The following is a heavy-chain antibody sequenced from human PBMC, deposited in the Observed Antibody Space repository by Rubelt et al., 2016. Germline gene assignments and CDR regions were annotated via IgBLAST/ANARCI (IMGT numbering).Heavy chain of an antibody. D-gene: IGHD6-13*01. V-gene: IGHV4-59*01. J-gene: IGHJ4*02. CDR1: GDSIRKYY. CDR2: VFYSGST. Sequence: QVRLQGSGPGLVKPSETLSLTCTVSGDSIRKYYWSWIRQPPGKGPEWIGYVFYSGSTNYNPSLKSRVTISIDTSTSQFSLRLTSMTAADTAVYYCARGPATAYGNLDYWGQGTLVTVSS. CDR3: ARGPATAYGNLDY.